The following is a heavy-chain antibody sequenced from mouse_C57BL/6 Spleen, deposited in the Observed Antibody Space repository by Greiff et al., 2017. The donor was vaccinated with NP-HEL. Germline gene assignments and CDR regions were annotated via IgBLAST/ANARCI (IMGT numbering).Heavy chain of an antibody. J-gene: IGHJ2*01. CDR2: IRSKSNNYAT. CDR1: GFSFNTYA. V-gene: IGHV10-1*01. CDR3: VRHGPYYFDY. Sequence: DAGGGLVQPKGSLKLSCAASGFSFNTYAMNWVRQAPGKGLEWVARIRSKSNNYATYYADSVKDRFTISRDDSESMLYLQMNNLKTEDTAMYYCVRHGPYYFDYWGQGTTLTVSS.